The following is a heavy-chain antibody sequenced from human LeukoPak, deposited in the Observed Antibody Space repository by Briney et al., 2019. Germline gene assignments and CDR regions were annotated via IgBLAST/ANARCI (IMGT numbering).Heavy chain of an antibody. CDR3: ARVYSAAAARGGDY. J-gene: IGHJ4*02. V-gene: IGHV3-53*01. Sequence: GGSLRLSCAASGFTVSSNYMSWVRQAPGKGLEWVSVIYSGGSTYYADSVKGRFTISRDNSKNTLYLQMNSLRAEDTAVYYCARVYSAAAARGGDYWGQGTLVTVSS. D-gene: IGHD6-13*01. CDR1: GFTVSSNY. CDR2: IYSGGST.